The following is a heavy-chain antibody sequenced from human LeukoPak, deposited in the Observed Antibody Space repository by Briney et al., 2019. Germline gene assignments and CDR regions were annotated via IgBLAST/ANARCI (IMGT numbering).Heavy chain of an antibody. V-gene: IGHV3-7*01. CDR2: IRQDGTDK. J-gene: IGHJ4*02. CDR3: ARTQTFQPLLYRAQMYYFDY. D-gene: IGHD2-2*02. Sequence: GGSLRLSCEASGFSGFSFSDYWMSWVRQAPGKGLEWVAIIRQDGTDKYYADSVKGRFTISRDNAKNSLYLQMNSLRAEDTAVYYCARTQTFQPLLYRAQMYYFDYWGQGTLVTVSS. CDR1: GFSGFSFSDYW.